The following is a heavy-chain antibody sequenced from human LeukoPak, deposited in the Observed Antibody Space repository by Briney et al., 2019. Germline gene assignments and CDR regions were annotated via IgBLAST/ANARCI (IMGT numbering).Heavy chain of an antibody. V-gene: IGHV3-30*03. CDR2: ISYDGNNK. CDR1: GFTFSSYS. CDR3: ARTFTVAGPIDY. Sequence: GGSLRLSCAASGFTFSSYSMNWVRQAPGKGLEWVAVISYDGNNKYYADSVKGRFTISRDNSKNTLFLQMNSLKPEDTAVYYCARTFTVAGPIDYWGQGTLVTVSS. J-gene: IGHJ4*02. D-gene: IGHD6-19*01.